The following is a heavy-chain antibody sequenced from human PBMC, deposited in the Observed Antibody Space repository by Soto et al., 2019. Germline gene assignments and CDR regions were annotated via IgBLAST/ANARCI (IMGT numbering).Heavy chain of an antibody. D-gene: IGHD2-15*01. Sequence: EVQLLESGGGLVQPGGSLRLSCAASGFTFSSYAMSWVRQAPGKGLEWVSAISGSGGSTYYADSVKGRFTISRDNSKNTLYLQMNSLRAEDTAVYYCAKDTVVVVAAKTLFDYWGQGTLVTVSS. CDR1: GFTFSSYA. J-gene: IGHJ4*02. CDR2: ISGSGGST. V-gene: IGHV3-23*01. CDR3: AKDTVVVVAAKTLFDY.